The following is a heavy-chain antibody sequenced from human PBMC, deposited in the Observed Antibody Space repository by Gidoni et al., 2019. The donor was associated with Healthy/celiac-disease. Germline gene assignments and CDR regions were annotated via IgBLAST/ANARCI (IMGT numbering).Heavy chain of an antibody. Sequence: HVQLVQSGAEVKKPGASVKVSCHASGYTLTSCGISWVRQAPRQGLEWMGWISAYNGNTNYAQTLQGRVTMTTDTSTSTAYMELRSLRSDDTAVYYCAREPSPPAGECWFDPWCQGTLVTVSS. D-gene: IGHD3-16*01. V-gene: IGHV1-18*01. CDR2: ISAYNGNT. J-gene: IGHJ5*02. CDR3: AREPSPPAGECWFDP. CDR1: GYTLTSCG.